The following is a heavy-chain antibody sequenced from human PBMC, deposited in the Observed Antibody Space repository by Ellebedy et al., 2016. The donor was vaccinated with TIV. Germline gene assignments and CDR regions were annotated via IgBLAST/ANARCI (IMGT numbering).Heavy chain of an antibody. CDR1: GGSFSGYY. V-gene: IGHV4-34*01. Sequence: MPSETLSLTCAVYGGSFSGYYWSWIRQPPGKGLEWIGEINHSGSTNYNPSLKSRVTISVDTSKNQFSLKLSSVTAADTAVYYCARGTQPGYCSGGSCYGGLYYFDYWGQGTLVTVSS. CDR2: INHSGST. J-gene: IGHJ4*02. CDR3: ARGTQPGYCSGGSCYGGLYYFDY. D-gene: IGHD2-15*01.